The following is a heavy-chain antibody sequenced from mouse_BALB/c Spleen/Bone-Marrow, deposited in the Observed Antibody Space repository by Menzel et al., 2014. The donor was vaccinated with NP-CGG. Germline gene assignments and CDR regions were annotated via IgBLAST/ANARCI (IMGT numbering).Heavy chain of an antibody. J-gene: IGHJ4*01. V-gene: IGHV4-1*02. CDR2: INPDSRTI. CDR1: GFDFSRLW. CDR3: ARLGYYGAMEY. D-gene: IGHD1-1*01. Sequence: EVKLLESGGGLVQPGGSLKLSRAASGFDFSRLWMSWVRQAPGKGLEWIGEINPDSRTINFTPSLKDKFIISRDNAKNTLYLQMSKVRSEDTALYYCARLGYYGAMEYWGQGTSVTVSS.